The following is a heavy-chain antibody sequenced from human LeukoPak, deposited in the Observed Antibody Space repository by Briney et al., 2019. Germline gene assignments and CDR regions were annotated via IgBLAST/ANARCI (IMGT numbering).Heavy chain of an antibody. V-gene: IGHV3-7*01. CDR2: INPGGSEK. J-gene: IGHJ5*02. CDR3: ARWGLAYTIDQ. D-gene: IGHD2-21*01. CDR1: GGSLRADF. Sequence: PSETLSLTCAVYGGSLRADFWSWIRQPPGKGLEWVANINPGGSEKYYVDSVKGRFTISRDDAKTSLYLQMDSLRAEDTAVYSCARWGLAYTIDQWGQGTLVTVSS.